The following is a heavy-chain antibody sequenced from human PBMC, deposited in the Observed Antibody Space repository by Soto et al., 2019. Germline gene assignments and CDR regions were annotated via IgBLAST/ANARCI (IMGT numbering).Heavy chain of an antibody. Sequence: ASVKVSSKASGYTFTSYDINWVRQATGQGLEWMGWMNPNSGNTGYAQKFQGRVTMTRNTSISTAYMELSSLRSEDTAVYYCARDEQQLVRGDYYYYYMDVWGKGTTVTVSS. V-gene: IGHV1-8*01. CDR3: ARDEQQLVRGDYYYYYMDV. CDR1: GYTFTSYD. CDR2: MNPNSGNT. J-gene: IGHJ6*03. D-gene: IGHD6-13*01.